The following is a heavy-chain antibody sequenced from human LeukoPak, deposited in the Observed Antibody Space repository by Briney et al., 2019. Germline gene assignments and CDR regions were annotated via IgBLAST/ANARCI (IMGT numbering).Heavy chain of an antibody. J-gene: IGHJ4*02. V-gene: IGHV1-18*01. CDR3: ARFRRRDRIQLWSDFDY. CDR1: GYTFTSYG. CDR2: ISAYNGNT. D-gene: IGHD5-18*01. Sequence: ASVKVSCKASGYTFTSYGISWVRQAPGQGLERMGWISAYNGNTNYAQKLQGRVTMTTDTSTSPAYMELRSLRSDDTAVYYCARFRRRDRIQLWSDFDYWGQGTLVTVSS.